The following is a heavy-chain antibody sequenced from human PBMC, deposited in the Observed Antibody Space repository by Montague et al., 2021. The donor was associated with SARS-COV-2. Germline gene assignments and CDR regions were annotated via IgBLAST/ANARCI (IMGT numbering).Heavy chain of an antibody. CDR3: VRGRFYYDSGELGS. J-gene: IGHJ5*02. Sequence: SETLSLTCTVSGGSTTNYYWSWIRQPAGKGLEWIGRIHASGISTCNPSLETQVTMSVDTSKNQFSLKLSSVTAADTAVYYCVRGRFYYDSGELGSWGQGTLVTVSS. V-gene: IGHV4-4*07. D-gene: IGHD3-22*01. CDR2: IHASGIS. CDR1: GGSTTNYY.